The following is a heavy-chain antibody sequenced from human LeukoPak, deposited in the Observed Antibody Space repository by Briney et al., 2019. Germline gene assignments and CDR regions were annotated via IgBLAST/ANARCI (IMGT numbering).Heavy chain of an antibody. CDR2: INHSGSA. CDR3: AREGRFWWERRTVGGMDV. V-gene: IGHV4-34*01. Sequence: SETLSLTCAVYGGSFSGYYWSWIRQPPGKGLEWIGEINHSGSANYNPSLKSRVTISVDTSKNQFSLKLSSVTAADTAVYYCAREGRFWWERRTVGGMDVWGQGTTVTVSS. D-gene: IGHD1-1*01. J-gene: IGHJ6*02. CDR1: GGSFSGYY.